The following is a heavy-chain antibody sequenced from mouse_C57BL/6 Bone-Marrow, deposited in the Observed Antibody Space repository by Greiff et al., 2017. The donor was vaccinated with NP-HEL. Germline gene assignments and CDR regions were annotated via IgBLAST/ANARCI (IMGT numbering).Heavy chain of an antibody. CDR3: TERVYYEYAMDY. Sequence: EVQVVESGGGLVQPGGSMKLSCVASGFTFSNYWMNWVRQSPEKGLEWVAQIRLKSDNYATHYAESVKGRFTISRDDSKSSVYLQMNNLRAEDTGIYYCTERVYYEYAMDYWGQGTSVTVSS. J-gene: IGHJ4*01. D-gene: IGHD1-1*01. CDR1: GFTFSNYW. V-gene: IGHV6-3*01. CDR2: IRLKSDNYAT.